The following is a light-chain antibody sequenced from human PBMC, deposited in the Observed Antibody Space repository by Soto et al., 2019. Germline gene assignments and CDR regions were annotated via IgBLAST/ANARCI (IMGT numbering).Light chain of an antibody. V-gene: IGKV3D-15*01. CDR2: GAS. Sequence: EVVMTQSPSTLSVSAWERSTLSCRASQSVTTNMAWYQQKPGQAPRLLIYGASSRATGIPDRFSGSGSGTEFTLTISSLQSEDFAVYYCQQYNNWPPTWTFGQGTKVDIK. J-gene: IGKJ1*01. CDR3: QQYNNWPPTWT. CDR1: QSVTTN.